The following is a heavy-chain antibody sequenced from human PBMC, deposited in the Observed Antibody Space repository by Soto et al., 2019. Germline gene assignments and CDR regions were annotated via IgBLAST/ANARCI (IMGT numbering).Heavy chain of an antibody. CDR2: ISGSGASA. CDR3: ARMRPYDYVWGSYPLDYFDF. CDR1: GFTFSNYA. V-gene: IGHV3-23*01. D-gene: IGHD3-16*02. J-gene: IGHJ4*02. Sequence: PVGSLRLSCAASGFTFSNYAMSWVRQAPGKGLEWVSGISGSGASAYYADSVKGRFTISRDNSKNTLYLQINSLRAEDTADYYCARMRPYDYVWGSYPLDYFDFWGQGTLVTVS.